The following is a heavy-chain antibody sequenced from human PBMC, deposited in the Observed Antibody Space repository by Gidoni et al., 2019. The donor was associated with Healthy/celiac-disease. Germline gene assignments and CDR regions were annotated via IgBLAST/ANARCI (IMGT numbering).Heavy chain of an antibody. CDR1: GGSFSGYY. CDR2: INHSGST. V-gene: IGHV4-34*01. D-gene: IGHD2-2*01. CDR3: ARWGGGYWSSTSCLNLFDP. J-gene: IGHJ5*02. Sequence: QVQLQQWGAGLLKPSETLSLPCAVYGGSFSGYYWGWLRQPPGKGLQWIGEINHSGSTNYNPSLKSRVTISVESSKNQISLKLSSVSTADTAVYYCARWGGGYWSSTSCLNLFDPWGQGTRLPVSS.